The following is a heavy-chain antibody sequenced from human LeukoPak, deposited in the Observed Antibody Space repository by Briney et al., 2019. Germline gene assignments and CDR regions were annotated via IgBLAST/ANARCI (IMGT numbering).Heavy chain of an antibody. V-gene: IGHV3-53*01. J-gene: IGHJ6*03. Sequence: GGSLRFSCAASGITVSSNYMTWVRQAPGKGLEWVSVIYSGGSTYYADSVKGRFTISRDNSKNTLFLQRNSLRAEDTAVYYCARESSTSLYMDVWGKGTTVTVSS. D-gene: IGHD2-2*01. CDR3: ARESSTSLYMDV. CDR2: IYSGGST. CDR1: GITVSSNY.